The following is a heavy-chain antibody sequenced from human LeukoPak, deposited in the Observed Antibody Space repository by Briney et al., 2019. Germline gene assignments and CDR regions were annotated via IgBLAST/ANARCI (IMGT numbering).Heavy chain of an antibody. CDR1: GFNFSSYA. CDR2: ISGSGGST. Sequence: PGGSLRLSCAASGFNFSSYAMSWVRQAPGKGLEWVSAISGSGGSTDYADSVKGRFTISRDNSKNTLYLQMNSLRAEDTAVYYCAKVGHSYGSGFDYWGQGTLVTVSS. J-gene: IGHJ4*02. CDR3: AKVGHSYGSGFDY. V-gene: IGHV3-23*01. D-gene: IGHD3-10*01.